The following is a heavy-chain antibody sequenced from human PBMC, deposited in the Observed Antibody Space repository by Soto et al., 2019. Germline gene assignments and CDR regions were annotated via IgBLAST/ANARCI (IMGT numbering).Heavy chain of an antibody. CDR2: INPNSGGT. CDR3: ARGSIVVVTAITTNWLDP. CDR1: GYTFTGYY. D-gene: IGHD2-21*02. V-gene: IGHV1-2*02. Sequence: ASVKVSCKASGYTFTGYYMHWVRQAPGQGLEWMGWINPNSGGTNYAQKFQGRVTMTRDTSISTAYMELSRLRSDDTAVYYCARGSIVVVTAITTNWLDPWGQGTLVTVYS. J-gene: IGHJ5*02.